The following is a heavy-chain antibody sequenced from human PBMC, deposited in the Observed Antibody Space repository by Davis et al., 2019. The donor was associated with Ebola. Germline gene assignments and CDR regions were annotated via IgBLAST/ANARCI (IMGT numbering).Heavy chain of an antibody. CDR1: GFTFSSYW. Sequence: PGGSLRLSCAASGFTFSSYWMSWVRQAPGKGLEWVANIKQDGSEKYYVDSVKGRFTISRDNAKNSLYLQMNSLRAEDTAVYYCARPNRGYSSGWYEAAYFDYWGQGTLVTVSS. CDR3: ARPNRGYSSGWYEAAYFDY. CDR2: IKQDGSEK. J-gene: IGHJ4*02. V-gene: IGHV3-7*01. D-gene: IGHD6-19*01.